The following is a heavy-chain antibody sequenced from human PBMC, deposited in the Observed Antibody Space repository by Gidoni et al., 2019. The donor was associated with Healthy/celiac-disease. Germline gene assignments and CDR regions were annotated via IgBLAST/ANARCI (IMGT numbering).Heavy chain of an antibody. CDR2: IYYSGST. J-gene: IGHJ3*02. CDR3: ASYCSSTSCYKAPDAFDI. Sequence: QLQLQESGPGLVKPSETLSLTCTVSGCSISSSSYYWGWIRQPPGKGLEWIGSIYYSGSTYYNPSLKSRVTISVDTSKNQFSLKLSSVTAADTAVYYCASYCSSTSCYKAPDAFDIWGQGTMVTVSS. D-gene: IGHD2-2*02. V-gene: IGHV4-39*01. CDR1: GCSISSSSYY.